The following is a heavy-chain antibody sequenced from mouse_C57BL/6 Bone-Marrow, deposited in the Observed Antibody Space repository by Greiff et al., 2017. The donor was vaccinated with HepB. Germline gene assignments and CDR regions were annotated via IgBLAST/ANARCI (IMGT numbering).Heavy chain of an antibody. CDR3: ARFELAWFAY. CDR1: GYSFTDYY. J-gene: IGHJ3*01. Sequence: EVQLQQSGPELVKPGASVKISCKASGYSFTDYYMNWVKQSHGKGLEWIGDINPNTGGTSYNQKFKGKATLTVDKSSSTAYMERRSLTSEDSAVYDSARFELAWFAYWGKGTMVTVSA. D-gene: IGHD4-1*01. V-gene: IGHV1-26*01. CDR2: INPNTGGT.